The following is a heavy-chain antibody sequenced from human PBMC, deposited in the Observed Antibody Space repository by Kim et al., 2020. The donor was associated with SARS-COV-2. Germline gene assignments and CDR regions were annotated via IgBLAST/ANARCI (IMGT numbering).Heavy chain of an antibody. D-gene: IGHD6-19*01. J-gene: IGHJ3*02. Sequence: FQGRVTITADESTSTAYMELSSLRSEDTAVYYCARTSHRYSSGRDAFDIWGQGTMVTVSS. CDR3: ARTSHRYSSGRDAFDI. V-gene: IGHV1-69*01.